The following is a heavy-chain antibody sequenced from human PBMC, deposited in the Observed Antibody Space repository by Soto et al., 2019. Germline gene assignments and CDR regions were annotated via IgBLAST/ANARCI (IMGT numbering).Heavy chain of an antibody. CDR1: GYTFSNYA. D-gene: IGHD5-18*01. CDR2: ISAYSGKT. J-gene: IGHJ4*02. V-gene: IGHV1-18*01. Sequence: QAQLVQSGGEVKKPGASVKVSCQASGYTFSNYAISWLRQAPGQGPEGMGWISAYSGKTDYAPKFQDRLTLTTDTSTSTAYMELRSLSSDDTAVYYCTKDEPRWLHGPFDYWGQGTLVTVSS. CDR3: TKDEPRWLHGPFDY.